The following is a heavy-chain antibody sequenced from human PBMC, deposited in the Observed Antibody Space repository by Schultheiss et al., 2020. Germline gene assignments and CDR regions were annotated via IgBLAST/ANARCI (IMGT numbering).Heavy chain of an antibody. V-gene: IGHV4-59*12. CDR2: IYYSGST. CDR1: GGSISSYY. CDR3: ARAKKDYRVIFGVVMYPIDS. D-gene: IGHD3-3*01. Sequence: SETLSLTCTVSGGSISSYYWSWIRQPPGKGLEWIGYIYYSGSTNYNPSLKSRVTISVDTSKNQFSLNLRSVTAADTAVYYCARAKKDYRVIFGVVMYPIDSWGQGGLVTVSS. J-gene: IGHJ4*02.